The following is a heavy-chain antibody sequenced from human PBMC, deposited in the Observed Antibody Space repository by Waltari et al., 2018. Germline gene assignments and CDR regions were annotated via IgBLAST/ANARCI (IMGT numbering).Heavy chain of an antibody. Sequence: QVQLQESGPGLVKPSETLSLTCTVSGGSISSYYWSWIRQPPGKGLEWIGYLYYSGSTNYNPSRKLRVTISVDTSKNQFSLKLSSVTAADTAVYYCARGGVVAAAQTTNFDYWGQGTLVTVSS. CDR1: GGSISSYY. D-gene: IGHD2-15*01. CDR3: ARGGVVAAAQTTNFDY. J-gene: IGHJ4*02. V-gene: IGHV4-59*01. CDR2: LYYSGST.